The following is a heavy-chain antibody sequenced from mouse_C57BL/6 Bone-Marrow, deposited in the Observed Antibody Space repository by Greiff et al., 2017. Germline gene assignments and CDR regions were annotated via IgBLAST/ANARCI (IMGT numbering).Heavy chain of an antibody. V-gene: IGHV14-2*01. CDR3: ARSGGLLQGFDY. CDR1: GFNIKDYY. J-gene: IGHJ2*01. CDR2: IDHEDGET. D-gene: IGHD2-3*01. Sequence: VQLQQSGAELVKPGASVKLSCTASGFNIKDYYMHWVKQRTEQGLEWIGRIDHEDGETKYAPKFQGKGRITADTSSNKAYLQLSSLTSEDTAVYYCARSGGLLQGFDYWGQGTTLTVSS.